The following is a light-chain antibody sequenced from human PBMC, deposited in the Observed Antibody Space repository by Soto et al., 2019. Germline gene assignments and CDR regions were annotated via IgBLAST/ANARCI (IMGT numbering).Light chain of an antibody. CDR2: GAS. J-gene: IGKJ2*01. V-gene: IGKV1-39*01. Sequence: DIQMTQSPSSLSASVGDRVTITCRASQNIYNYLNWYQHKPGKAPKLLIYGASSLHTGSPSRFSGSGSGTDYTLTIRSLQPEDLATYYCQQTYSPPHTFGQGTRVDFK. CDR1: QNIYNY. CDR3: QQTYSPPHT.